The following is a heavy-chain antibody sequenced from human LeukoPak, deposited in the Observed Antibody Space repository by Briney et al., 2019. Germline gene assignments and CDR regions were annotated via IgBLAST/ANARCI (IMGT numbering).Heavy chain of an antibody. CDR1: GGSFSGYY. CDR3: ARAALRYFRPGNPGSNWFDP. V-gene: IGHV4-34*01. Sequence: SETLSLTCAVYGGSFSGYYWSWIRQPPGKGLEWIGEINHSGSTNYNPSLKSRVTISVDTSKNQFSLKLSSVTAADTAVYYCARAALRYFRPGNPGSNWFDPWGQGTLVTVSS. D-gene: IGHD3-9*01. CDR2: INHSGST. J-gene: IGHJ5*02.